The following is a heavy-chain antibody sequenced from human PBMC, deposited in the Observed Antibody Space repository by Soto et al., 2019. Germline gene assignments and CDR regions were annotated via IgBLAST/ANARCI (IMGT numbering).Heavy chain of an antibody. V-gene: IGHV1-2*02. J-gene: IGHJ6*02. D-gene: IGHD5-12*01. CDR3: VRDLRRPWRRLDPESYTGMDV. Sequence: GASVKVSCKSSGYILSDYCIHWVRQAPGQGLEWLGWMKPDDGGPNYAQNFQGRVIMTRDTSTDTDYMELTRLTSDDTAVYFCVRDLRRPWRRLDPESYTGMDVWGQGTTVTVYS. CDR2: MKPDDGGP. CDR1: GYILSDYC.